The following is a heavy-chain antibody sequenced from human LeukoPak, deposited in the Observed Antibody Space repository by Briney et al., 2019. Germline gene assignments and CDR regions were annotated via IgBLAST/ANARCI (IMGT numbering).Heavy chain of an antibody. D-gene: IGHD6-13*01. CDR3: ARVYYSNSYDYWYFDL. J-gene: IGHJ2*01. CDR2: IFYSGGA. V-gene: IGHV4-59*01. Sequence: SETMSLTCTVSGGSIRSYYWSWIRQPPGKGLEWIGYIFYSGGANYNPSLKSRVTISVDTSKNQFSLKLTSVTAADTAVYYCARVYYSNSYDYWYFDLWGRGTLVTVSS. CDR1: GGSIRSYY.